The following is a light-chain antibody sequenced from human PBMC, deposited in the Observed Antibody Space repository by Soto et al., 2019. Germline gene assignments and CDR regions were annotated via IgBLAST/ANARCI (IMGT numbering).Light chain of an antibody. V-gene: IGKV3-15*01. CDR3: QQYNDWPRT. CDR1: QSVTNH. Sequence: EIVMTQSPATLSMSPGERATLSCRASQSVTNHLAWYQQRPGQAPGLLIYGASTRATGIPARFSGSGSGTEFALTISSLQSEDFAVYYCQQYNDWPRTFGHGTKVEIK. CDR2: GAS. J-gene: IGKJ1*01.